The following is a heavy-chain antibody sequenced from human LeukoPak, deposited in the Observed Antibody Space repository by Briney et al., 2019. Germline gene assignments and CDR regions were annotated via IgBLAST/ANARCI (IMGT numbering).Heavy chain of an antibody. J-gene: IGHJ4*02. CDR2: ISGSGGST. CDR1: GFTFSSYA. D-gene: IGHD3-10*01. Sequence: GGSLRLSCAASGFTFSSYAMSWVRQAPGKGLEWVSAISGSGGSTYYADSVKGRFTISRDNSKNTLYLQMNSLRAEDTAVYYCAKGQPPYYYGSGSYDYWGQGTLVTVSS. CDR3: AKGQPPYYYGSGSYDY. V-gene: IGHV3-23*01.